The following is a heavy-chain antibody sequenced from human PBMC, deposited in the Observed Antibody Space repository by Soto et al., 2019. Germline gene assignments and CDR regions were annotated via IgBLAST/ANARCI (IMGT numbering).Heavy chain of an antibody. CDR2: IKRKTDGGTT. Sequence: EVQLVESGGGFVQPGGSLRLSCAVSGFTLSNAWMRWVRQAPGKGLEWVGRIKRKTDGGTTDYAAPVKVRFTISRDDSRNMLFLQMNSLKTEDTGVYYCTSGYSSDYWGQGTLVTVSS. CDR1: GFTLSNAW. V-gene: IGHV3-15*01. J-gene: IGHJ4*02. CDR3: TSGYSSDY.